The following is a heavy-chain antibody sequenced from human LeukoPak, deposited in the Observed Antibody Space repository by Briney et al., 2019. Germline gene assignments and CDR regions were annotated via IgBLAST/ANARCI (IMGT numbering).Heavy chain of an antibody. CDR1: GFTFSSKS. V-gene: IGHV3-48*02. D-gene: IGHD2-15*01. J-gene: IGHJ4*02. CDR2: ISSSSSTI. Sequence: GGSLRLSCAASGFTFSSKSMKWVRQAPGKGLEWVSYISSSSSTIYYADSVKGRFTISRDNAKNSLYLQMNSLRDEDTAVYYCARDYCSGVTCHPDYWGQGTLVTVSS. CDR3: ARDYCSGVTCHPDY.